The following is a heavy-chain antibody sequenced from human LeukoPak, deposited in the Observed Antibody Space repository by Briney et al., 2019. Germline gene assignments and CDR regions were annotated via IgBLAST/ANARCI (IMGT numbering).Heavy chain of an antibody. J-gene: IGHJ4*02. CDR2: ISAYNGNT. Sequence: ASVKVSCKASGYTFTSYGISWVRQAPGQGLEWMGWISAYNGNTNYAQKLQGRVTITADESTSTAYMELSSLRSEDTAVYYCARVDAYYYGSGSYYLSDHWGQGTLVTVSS. D-gene: IGHD3-10*01. CDR3: ARVDAYYYGSGSYYLSDH. V-gene: IGHV1-18*01. CDR1: GYTFTSYG.